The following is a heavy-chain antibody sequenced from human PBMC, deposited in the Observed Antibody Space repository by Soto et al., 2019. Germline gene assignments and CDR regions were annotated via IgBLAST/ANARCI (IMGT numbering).Heavy chain of an antibody. Sequence: VASVKVSCQASGYTFTSYDINWVRQATGQGLEWMGWMNPNSGNTGYAQKFQGRVAMTRNTSISTAYMELSSLRSEDTAVYYCARGIWGSYYAGGVDFDYWGQGTLVTVSS. CDR3: ARGIWGSYYAGGVDFDY. CDR2: MNPNSGNT. CDR1: GYTFTSYD. D-gene: IGHD1-26*01. J-gene: IGHJ4*02. V-gene: IGHV1-8*01.